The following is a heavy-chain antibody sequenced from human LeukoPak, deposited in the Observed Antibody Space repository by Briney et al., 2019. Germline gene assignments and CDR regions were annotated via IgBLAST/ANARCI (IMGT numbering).Heavy chain of an antibody. J-gene: IGHJ4*02. Sequence: ASVKLSCKASGYTFTGYYMHWVRQAPGQGLEWMGWINPNSGGTNYAQKFQGRVTMTRDTSISTAYMELSRLRSDDTAVYYCARAFSMVGDYGGESPFDYWGQGTLVTGSS. D-gene: IGHD4-23*01. V-gene: IGHV1-2*02. CDR3: ARAFSMVGDYGGESPFDY. CDR2: INPNSGGT. CDR1: GYTFTGYY.